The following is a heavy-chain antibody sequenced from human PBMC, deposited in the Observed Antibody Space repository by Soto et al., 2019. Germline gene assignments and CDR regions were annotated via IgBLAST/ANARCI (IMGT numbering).Heavy chain of an antibody. CDR3: ARWGTTGGLDV. CDR1: GFTFRSYV. D-gene: IGHD3-16*01. J-gene: IGHJ4*02. CDR2: TSYDGSNN. V-gene: IGHV3-33*05. Sequence: QVQLVESGGGVVQPGTSLRLSCVGSGFTFRSYVIHWVRQAPGKGLEWVAITSYDGSNNFYGDSVKGRFTISRHNSRNTVELQMDSLRFEATALYYCARWGTTGGLDVWGQGTLVSVSS.